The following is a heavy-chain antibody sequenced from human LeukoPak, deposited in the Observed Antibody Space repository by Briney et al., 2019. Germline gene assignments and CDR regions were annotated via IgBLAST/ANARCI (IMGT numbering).Heavy chain of an antibody. CDR3: AKEATYIYGSGSSYYYYYGMDV. J-gene: IGHJ6*02. V-gene: IGHV3-23*01. Sequence: GGSLRLSCAASGFTFSTYAMTWVRQAPGKGLEWVSSISNSGGTTHYADSVRGRFTISRDNSKSTLFLQMNSLRAEDTAVYYCAKEATYIYGSGSSYYYYYGMDVWGQGTTVTVSS. D-gene: IGHD3-10*01. CDR1: GFTFSTYA. CDR2: ISNSGGTT.